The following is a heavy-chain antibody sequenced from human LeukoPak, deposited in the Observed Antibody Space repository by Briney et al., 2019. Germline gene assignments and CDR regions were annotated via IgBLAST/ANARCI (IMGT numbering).Heavy chain of an antibody. V-gene: IGHV3-30*02. CDR1: GFSFSNFG. CDR3: AKDGGSWTHDY. CDR2: IRYDGNNK. Sequence: PGGSLRLSCAASGFSFSNFGMHWVRQAPGKGLEWVAFIRYDGNNKHYADSVKGRFTISRDNSKTTLFLQMNSLRDEDPAVYYCAKDGGSWTHDYWGQGTLVTVSS. J-gene: IGHJ4*02. D-gene: IGHD1-1*01.